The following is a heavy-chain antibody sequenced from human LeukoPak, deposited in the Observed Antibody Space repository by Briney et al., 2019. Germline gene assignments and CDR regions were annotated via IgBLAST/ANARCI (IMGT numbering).Heavy chain of an antibody. Sequence: SGTLSLTCGVSCGSLSTTNWWTWVRQPPGEGLEWIGEVHLSGRTHYNPSLESRLVMSADLPENHISLKLTSVTAADTAVYYCAREGGFYRPLDYSGQGTLVTVSS. J-gene: IGHJ4*02. D-gene: IGHD6-25*01. CDR2: VHLSGRT. V-gene: IGHV4-4*02. CDR3: AREGGFYRPLDY. CDR1: CGSLSTTNW.